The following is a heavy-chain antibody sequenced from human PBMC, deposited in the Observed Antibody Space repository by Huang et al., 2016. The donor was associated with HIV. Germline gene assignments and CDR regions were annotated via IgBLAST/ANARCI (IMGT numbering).Heavy chain of an antibody. CDR3: ARGGAPYYDFWSGGHHYGMDV. CDR1: GFTFRSYW. J-gene: IGHJ6*02. V-gene: IGHV3-7*04. CDR2: IKQDGSVK. D-gene: IGHD3-3*01. Sequence: EVQLVESGGGLVQPGGSLRLSCAASGFTFRSYWMSWVRQAPGKGLDWVANIKQDGSVKYYVDSVKGRFTISRDNVKNALYLQMYSLRVEDTAIYYCARGGAPYYDFWSGGHHYGMDVWGQGTTVTVSS.